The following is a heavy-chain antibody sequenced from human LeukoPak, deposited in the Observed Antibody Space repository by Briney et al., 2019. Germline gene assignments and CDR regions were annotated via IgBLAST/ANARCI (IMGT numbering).Heavy chain of an antibody. CDR1: GFTFDDYA. J-gene: IGHJ3*02. CDR3: AKDRTIFGVVITDGGAFDI. Sequence: GRSLRLSCAASGFTFDDYAMHWVRQAPGKGLEWVSGISWNSGSIGYADSVKGRFTISRHNAKNSLYLQMNSLRAEDTALYYCAKDRTIFGVVITDGGAFDIWGQGTMVTVSS. CDR2: ISWNSGSI. D-gene: IGHD3-3*01. V-gene: IGHV3-9*01.